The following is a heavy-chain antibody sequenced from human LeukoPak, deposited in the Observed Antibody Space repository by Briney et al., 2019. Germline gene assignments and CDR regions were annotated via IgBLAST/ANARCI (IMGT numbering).Heavy chain of an antibody. V-gene: IGHV4-39*01. CDR1: GGSISSSSYC. CDR3: GRIPSRLSWFDP. Sequence: SETLSLTCTVSGGSISSSSYCWGWIRQPPGKGLEWIGSIYYSRNTYYNPSLKSRVTRSVGTSKNQFSLKVRSVTAADTAVYYCGRIPSRLSWFDPWGQGTLVTVSS. J-gene: IGHJ5*02. D-gene: IGHD2-2*02. CDR2: IYYSRNT.